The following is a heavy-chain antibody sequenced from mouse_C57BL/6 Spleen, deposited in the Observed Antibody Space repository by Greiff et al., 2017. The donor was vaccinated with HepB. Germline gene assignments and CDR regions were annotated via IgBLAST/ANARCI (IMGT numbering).Heavy chain of an antibody. CDR1: GYTFTSYW. CDR2: IYPGNSDT. V-gene: IGHV1-5*01. J-gene: IGHJ1*03. CDR3: TRDLGRYFDV. D-gene: IGHD4-1*01. Sequence: VQLQQSGTVLARPGASVKMSCKTSGYTFTSYWMHWVKQRPGQGLEWIGAIYPGNSDTSYNQKFKGKAKLTAGTSASTAYMELSSLTNEDSAVYYCTRDLGRYFDVWGTGTTVTVSS.